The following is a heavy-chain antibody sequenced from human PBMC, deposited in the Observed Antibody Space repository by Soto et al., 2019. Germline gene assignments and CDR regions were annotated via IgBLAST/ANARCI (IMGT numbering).Heavy chain of an antibody. CDR2: IWYDGSNK. V-gene: IGHV3-33*01. Sequence: GGSLRLSCAASGFTFSSYGMHWVRQAPGKGLEWVAVIWYDGSNKYYADSVKGRFTISRDNSKNTLYLQMNSLRAEDTAVYYCARDVDRYCSGGSCYGNWFDPWGQGTLVTVSS. D-gene: IGHD2-15*01. CDR3: ARDVDRYCSGGSCYGNWFDP. J-gene: IGHJ5*02. CDR1: GFTFSSYG.